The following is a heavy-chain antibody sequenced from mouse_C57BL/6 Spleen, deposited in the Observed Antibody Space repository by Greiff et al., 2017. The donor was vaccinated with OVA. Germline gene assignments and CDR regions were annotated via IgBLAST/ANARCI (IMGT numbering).Heavy chain of an antibody. CDR1: GYAFSSSW. D-gene: IGHD2-4*01. V-gene: IGHV1-82*01. J-gene: IGHJ4*01. CDR2: IYPGDGDT. Sequence: LQESGPELVKPGASVKISCKASGYAFSSSWMNWVKQRPGKGLEWIGRIYPGDGDTNYNGKFKGKATLTADKSSSTAYMQLSSLTSEDSAVYFCARPYDYDGYAMDYWGQGTSVTVSS. CDR3: ARPYDYDGYAMDY.